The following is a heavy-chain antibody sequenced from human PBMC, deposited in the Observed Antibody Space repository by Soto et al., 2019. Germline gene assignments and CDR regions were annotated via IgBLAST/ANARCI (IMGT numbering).Heavy chain of an antibody. CDR3: AKDQARSGYYYSCGMDV. CDR1: GFTFSTYG. V-gene: IGHV3-30*18. CDR2: ISFDASYK. D-gene: IGHD3-10*01. Sequence: QVQLVESGGGVVQPGRSLRLSCAASGFTFSTYGVHWVRQAPGKGLEWVAVISFDASYKYFADSVKGRFTISRDNSKNTLYLQMNSLRAEDTAVYYCAKDQARSGYYYSCGMDVWGQGTTVTVSS. J-gene: IGHJ6*02.